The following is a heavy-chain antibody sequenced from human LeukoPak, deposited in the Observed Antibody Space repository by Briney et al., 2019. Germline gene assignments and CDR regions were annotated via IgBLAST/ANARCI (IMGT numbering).Heavy chain of an antibody. Sequence: GRSLRLSCAASGFTFDDYVMHWVRQAPGKGLEWVSNISWNSRSIGYADSVKGRFTISRDNAKNSLYLQMNSLRAEDTALYYCAKDKYGDNDYYFYGLDVWGQGTTVIVSS. CDR3: AKDKYGDNDYYFYGLDV. D-gene: IGHD5-24*01. CDR1: GFTFDDYV. CDR2: ISWNSRSI. J-gene: IGHJ6*02. V-gene: IGHV3-9*01.